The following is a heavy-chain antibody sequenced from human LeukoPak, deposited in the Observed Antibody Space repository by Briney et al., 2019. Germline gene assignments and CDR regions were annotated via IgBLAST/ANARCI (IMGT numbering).Heavy chain of an antibody. J-gene: IGHJ4*01. CDR1: GFTFSSYS. CDR3: ARVSLWVGELLPHTLDD. D-gene: IGHD3-10*01. V-gene: IGHV3-21*01. CDR2: ISSSSSYI. Sequence: GGSLRLSCAASGFTFSSYSMNWVRQAPGKGLEWVSSISSSSSYIYYADSVKGRFTISRDNAKNSLYLQMNSLRAEDTAVYYCARVSLWVGELLPHTLDDWGQVTLVTLFS.